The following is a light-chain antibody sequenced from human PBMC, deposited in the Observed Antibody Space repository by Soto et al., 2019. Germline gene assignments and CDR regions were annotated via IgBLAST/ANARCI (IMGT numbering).Light chain of an antibody. J-gene: IGKJ5*01. CDR3: QQYGDSPPMT. Sequence: EIVLTQSPCTLSLSPGERATLSCRASQGVSRGYLAWYQQKAGQAPRLLIYGVSSRATGVSHRFSGSGSGTDFTLTISGLEPEDVAVYYCQQYGDSPPMTFGQGTRLEIK. V-gene: IGKV3-20*01. CDR2: GVS. CDR1: QGVSRGY.